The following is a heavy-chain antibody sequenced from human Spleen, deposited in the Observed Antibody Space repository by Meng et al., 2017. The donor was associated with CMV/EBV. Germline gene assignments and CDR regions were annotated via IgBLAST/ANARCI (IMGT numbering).Heavy chain of an antibody. V-gene: IGHV1-8*02. J-gene: IGHJ6*02. CDR3: ARGLRITIFGVVIFDGMDV. D-gene: IGHD3-3*01. CDR1: GYTFTGYY. Sequence: ASVKVSCKASGYTFTGYYMHWVRQATGQGLEWMGWMNPNSDNTDYAQKFQGRVTMTRDTSISTAYMELSSLRSEDTAVYYCARGLRITIFGVVIFDGMDVWGQGTTVTVSS. CDR2: MNPNSDNT.